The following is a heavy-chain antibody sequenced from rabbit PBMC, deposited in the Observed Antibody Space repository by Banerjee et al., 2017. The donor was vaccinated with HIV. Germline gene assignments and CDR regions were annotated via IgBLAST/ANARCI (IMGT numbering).Heavy chain of an antibody. J-gene: IGHJ4*01. CDR1: GFDFSSSYW. V-gene: IGHV1S45*01. CDR3: ARDPGSSLDL. D-gene: IGHD8-1*01. Sequence: EESGGDLVKPEGSLTLTRKASGFDFSSSYWICWARQAPGKGPEWIACIYNGDGNTLYASWAKGRFTISKTSSTTVTLQMTSLTAADTATYFCARDPGSSLDLWGPGTLVTVS. CDR2: IYNGDGNT.